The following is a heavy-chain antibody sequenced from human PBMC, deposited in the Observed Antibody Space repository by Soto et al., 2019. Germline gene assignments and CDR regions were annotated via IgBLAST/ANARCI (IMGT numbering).Heavy chain of an antibody. J-gene: IGHJ4*02. V-gene: IGHV3-74*01. Sequence: GGSLRLSCEASGFTFSSYWMHWVRQAPGKGLVWVSRINGVGSSTNYADSVKGRFTISRDNAKNTLYLQMNSLRAEDTAVYYCARCGREGGNSYGFDYWGQGTLGTVSS. CDR1: GFTFSSYW. CDR3: ARCGREGGNSYGFDY. CDR2: INGVGSST. D-gene: IGHD5-18*01.